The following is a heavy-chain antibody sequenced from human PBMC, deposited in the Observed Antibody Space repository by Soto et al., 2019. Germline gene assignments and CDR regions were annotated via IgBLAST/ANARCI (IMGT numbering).Heavy chain of an antibody. CDR2: IKSKTDGGTT. J-gene: IGHJ4*02. CDR3: TTLAEPYYDYIWGSYDPLFDY. Sequence: GGSLRLSCAASGFTFSNAWMSWVRQAPGKGLEWVGRIKSKTDGGTTDYAAPVKGRFTISRDDSKNTLYLQMNSLKTEDTAVYYCTTLAEPYYDYIWGSYDPLFDYWGQGTLVTVSS. D-gene: IGHD3-16*01. CDR1: GFTFSNAW. V-gene: IGHV3-15*01.